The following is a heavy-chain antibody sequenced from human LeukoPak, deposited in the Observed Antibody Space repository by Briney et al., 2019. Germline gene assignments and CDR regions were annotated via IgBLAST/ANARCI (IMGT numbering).Heavy chain of an antibody. CDR2: INPNSGGT. CDR3: ASLGNPYSSGWTIDY. CDR1: GYTFTGYY. V-gene: IGHV1-2*02. Sequence: ASVKVSCKASGYTFTGYYMHWVRQAPGQGLEWMGWINPNSGGTNYAQKFQGRVTMTRDTSISTAYMELSRLRSDDTAVYYRASLGNPYSSGWTIDYWGQGTLVTVSS. D-gene: IGHD6-19*01. J-gene: IGHJ4*02.